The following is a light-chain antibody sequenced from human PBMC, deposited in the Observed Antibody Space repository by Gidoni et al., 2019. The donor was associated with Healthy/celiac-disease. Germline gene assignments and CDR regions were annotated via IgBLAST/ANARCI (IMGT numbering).Light chain of an antibody. V-gene: IGKV3-20*01. CDR2: GAS. J-gene: IGKJ1*01. CDR3: QQYGSSPET. CDR1: PSVRSSY. Sequence: ESVLTHSPGTLSLSPGARATLSSRASPSVRSSYLAWYQQKPGQAPRLLIYGASSRATGIPDRFSGSGSGTDFTLTISSLEPEDFAVYYCQQYGSSPETFGQGTKVEIK.